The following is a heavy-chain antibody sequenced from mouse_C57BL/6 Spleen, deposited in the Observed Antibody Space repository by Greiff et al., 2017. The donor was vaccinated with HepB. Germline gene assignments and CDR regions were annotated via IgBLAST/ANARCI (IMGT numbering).Heavy chain of an antibody. CDR3: ARQGGITTVVAPFDY. CDR1: GFTFSDYY. D-gene: IGHD1-1*01. Sequence: DVHLVESGGGLVQPGGSLKLSCAASGFTFSDYYMYWVRQTPEKRLEWVAYISNGGGSTYYPDTVKGRFTISRDNAKNTLYLQMSRLKSEDTAMYYCARQGGITTVVAPFDYWGQGTTLTVSS. V-gene: IGHV5-12*01. J-gene: IGHJ2*01. CDR2: ISNGGGST.